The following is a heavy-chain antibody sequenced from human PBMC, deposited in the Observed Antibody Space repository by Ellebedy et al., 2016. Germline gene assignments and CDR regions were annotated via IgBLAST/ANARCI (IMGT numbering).Heavy chain of an antibody. D-gene: IGHD2-15*01. CDR3: ATPFCTNTTCYSLLDS. CDR1: GYSFIDYY. CDR2: LNTHSGDT. V-gene: IGHV1-2*02. J-gene: IGHJ4*02. Sequence: ASVKVSXXASGYSFIDYYPHWIRHAPGQGLEWMGLLNTHSGDTIVAPRFQGRLTVTRDTSLNTVYLELRNLRSDDTALYFCATPFCTNTTCYSLLDSWGQGTLVTVSS.